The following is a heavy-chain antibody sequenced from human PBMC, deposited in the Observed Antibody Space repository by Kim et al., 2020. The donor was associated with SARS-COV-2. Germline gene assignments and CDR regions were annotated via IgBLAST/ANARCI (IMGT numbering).Heavy chain of an antibody. V-gene: IGHV3-23*01. CDR2: ISGSGAAT. D-gene: IGHD1-26*01. J-gene: IGHJ5*02. CDR3: AKGDGSYPEYSWFDP. Sequence: GGSLRLSCAASGFTFTSFAIHWVRQAPGKGLEWVSSISGSGAATYYADSVKGRFTISRDNSKNTVNLEINSLRAENTAVYYCAKGDGSYPEYSWFDPWGQGTLVTVSS. CDR1: GFTFTSFA.